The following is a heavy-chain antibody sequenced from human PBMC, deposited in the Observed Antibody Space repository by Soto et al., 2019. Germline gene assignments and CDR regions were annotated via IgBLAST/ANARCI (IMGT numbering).Heavy chain of an antibody. V-gene: IGHV6-1*01. D-gene: IGHD2-15*01. CDR2: TYYRSRWYN. CDR1: GDSVSSNSVA. CDR3: ARSEEDSDDYYYGMDV. J-gene: IGHJ6*02. Sequence: SQTLSLTCVISGDSVSSNSVAWNWVRQSPSRGLEWLGRTYYRSRWYNDYAVSVRSRIAINPDTSKNHFSLQLNSVTPDDTAVYYCARSEEDSDDYYYGMDVWGQGTTVTVSS.